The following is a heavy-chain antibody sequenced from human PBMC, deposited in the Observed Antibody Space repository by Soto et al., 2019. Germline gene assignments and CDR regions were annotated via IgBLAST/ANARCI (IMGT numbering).Heavy chain of an antibody. CDR1: GFTFDDYA. CDR2: ISWNSGSI. D-gene: IGHD2-2*02. Sequence: GGSLRLSCAASGFTFDDYAMHWVRQAPGKGLEWVSGISWNSGSIGYADSVKGRFTISRDNSKNTLYLQMNSLRAEDTAVYYCAREGLGVVVVPAAIQGGYYYGMDVWGQGTTVTVSS. J-gene: IGHJ6*02. V-gene: IGHV3-9*01. CDR3: AREGLGVVVVPAAIQGGYYYGMDV.